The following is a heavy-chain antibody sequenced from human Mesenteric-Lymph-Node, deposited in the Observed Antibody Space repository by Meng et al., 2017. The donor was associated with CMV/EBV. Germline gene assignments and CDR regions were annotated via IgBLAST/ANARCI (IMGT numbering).Heavy chain of an antibody. J-gene: IGHJ4*02. CDR2: INHSGST. CDR3: ARGDILTGSTENFDY. V-gene: IGHV4-34*01. CDR1: GGSFSGYY. D-gene: IGHD3-9*01. Sequence: CGGSFSGYYWSWIRQPPGKGLEWIGEINHSGSTNYNPSLKSRVTISVDTSKNQFSLKLSSVTAADTAVYYCARGDILTGSTENFDYWGQGTLVTVSS.